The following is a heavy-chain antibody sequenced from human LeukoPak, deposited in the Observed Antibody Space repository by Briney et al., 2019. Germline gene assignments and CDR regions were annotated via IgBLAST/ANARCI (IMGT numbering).Heavy chain of an antibody. Sequence: SETLSLTCAVYGGSFSGYYWSWIRQPPGKGLEWIGEINHSGSTNYNPSLKSRVTISVDTSKNQFSLKLSSVTAADTAVYYCARGDFDYWGQGTLDTVSS. V-gene: IGHV4-34*01. CDR1: GGSFSGYY. J-gene: IGHJ4*02. CDR3: ARGDFDY. CDR2: INHSGST.